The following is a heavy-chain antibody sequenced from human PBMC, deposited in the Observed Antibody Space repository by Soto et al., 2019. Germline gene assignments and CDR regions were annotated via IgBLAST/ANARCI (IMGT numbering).Heavy chain of an antibody. D-gene: IGHD5-18*01. CDR3: ARGQSHTGQYYYYGMDV. V-gene: IGHV1-2*02. CDR1: GYTFTGYY. Sequence: ASVKVSCKASGYTFTGYYMHWVRQAPGQGLEWMGWINPNSGGTNYAQKFQGRVTMTRDTSISTAYMELSRLRSEDTAVYYCARGQSHTGQYYYYGMDVWGQGTTPTVSS. J-gene: IGHJ6*02. CDR2: INPNSGGT.